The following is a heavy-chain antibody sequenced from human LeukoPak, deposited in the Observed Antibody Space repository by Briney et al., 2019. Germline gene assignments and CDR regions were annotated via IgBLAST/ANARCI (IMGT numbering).Heavy chain of an antibody. V-gene: IGHV3-64*01. Sequence: GGSLRLSCAASGFTFSSYAMHWVRQAPGKGLEYVSAISSNGGSTYYANSVKGRFTISRDNAKNSLYLQMNSLRAEDTAVYYCARDSGGGNPGGHWGQGTLVTVSS. CDR2: ISSNGGST. CDR3: ARDSGGGNPGGH. CDR1: GFTFSSYA. D-gene: IGHD4-23*01. J-gene: IGHJ1*01.